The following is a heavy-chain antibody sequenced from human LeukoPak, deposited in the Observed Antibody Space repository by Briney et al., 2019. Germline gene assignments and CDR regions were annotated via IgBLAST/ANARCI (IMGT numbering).Heavy chain of an antibody. CDR2: IYASGST. CDR1: GGSISSYY. J-gene: IGHJ6*03. V-gene: IGHV4-4*07. CDR3: ARDRTVAGTIYYYYYYYMDV. Sequence: PSETLSLTCTVSGGSISSYYWSWIRQPAGKGLEWIGRIYASGSTNYNPSLKSRVTMSVDTSKNQFSLKLSSVTAADTAVYYCARDRTVAGTIYYYYYYYMDVWGKGTTVTISS. D-gene: IGHD6-19*01.